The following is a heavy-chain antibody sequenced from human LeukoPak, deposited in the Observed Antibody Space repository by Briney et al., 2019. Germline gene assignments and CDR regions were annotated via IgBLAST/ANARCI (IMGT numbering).Heavy chain of an antibody. D-gene: IGHD3-9*01. V-gene: IGHV3-7*01. CDR2: IKQDGSEK. Sequence: PGGSLRLSCAASGFTFSSYWMSWVRQAPGKGLEWAANIKQDGSEKYYVDSVKGRFTISRDNAKNSLYLQMNSLRAEDTAVYYCARAYCDIFEEAFDIWGQGTMVTVSS. CDR1: GFTFSSYW. J-gene: IGHJ3*02. CDR3: ARAYCDIFEEAFDI.